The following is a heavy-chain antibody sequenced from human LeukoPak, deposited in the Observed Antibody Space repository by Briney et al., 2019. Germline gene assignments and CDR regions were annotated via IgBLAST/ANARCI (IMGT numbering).Heavy chain of an antibody. Sequence: SETLSLTCNVSGGSISNYHWSWIRQPPGKGLEWIGYIYYSGNTNYNPSLKGRVSMSVDTSKNQFSLKLTSVTAADTAVYYCARSPGSSWYFFDYWGQGPLVTVSS. D-gene: IGHD6-13*01. J-gene: IGHJ4*02. V-gene: IGHV4-59*12. CDR3: ARSPGSSWYFFDY. CDR2: IYYSGNT. CDR1: GGSISNYH.